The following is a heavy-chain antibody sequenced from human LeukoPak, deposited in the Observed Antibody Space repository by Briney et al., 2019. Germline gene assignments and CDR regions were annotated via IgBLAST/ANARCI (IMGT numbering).Heavy chain of an antibody. J-gene: IGHJ4*02. D-gene: IGHD5-12*01. V-gene: IGHV3-30*04. Sequence: GRSLRLSCEASGFTFSRYAIHWVRQAPGKGLEWVAVISYDGTNEYFADSVKGRFTISRSNSKNTVYLQMNSLRTEDTALYYCARDASSDYDLGRYYFDHWGQGTLVTVSS. CDR3: ARDASSDYDLGRYYFDH. CDR1: GFTFSRYA. CDR2: ISYDGTNE.